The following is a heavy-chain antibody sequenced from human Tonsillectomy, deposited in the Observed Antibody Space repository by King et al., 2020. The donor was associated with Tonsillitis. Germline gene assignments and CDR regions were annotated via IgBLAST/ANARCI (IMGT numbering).Heavy chain of an antibody. CDR3: ARVRDDTHTERLNDY. V-gene: IGHV1-18*01. Sequence: VQLVESGGELKKPGASVKVSCQASGYTFTSYHISWVRQAPGQGLEWMGWISSYNGNTNYAQKLQGRVTMTTHTSTSTAYMELRNLRCEDTAVYYCARVRDDTHTERLNDYWGQGTLVSVS. CDR2: ISSYNGNT. D-gene: IGHD1-1*01. J-gene: IGHJ4*02. CDR1: GYTFTSYH.